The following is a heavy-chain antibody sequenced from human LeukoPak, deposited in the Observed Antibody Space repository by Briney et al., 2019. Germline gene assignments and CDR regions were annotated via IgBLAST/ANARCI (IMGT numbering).Heavy chain of an antibody. CDR1: GFTFSSYN. CDR2: ITSSSSYI. J-gene: IGHJ6*03. Sequence: GGSLRLSCAASGFTFSSYNMNWVRQAPGKGPEWVSSITSSSSYIYYADSMKGRFTISRDNAKNSLYLQMDSLRVEDTAVYYCARDPYSGSYGPYYYYYMDVWGEGTTVTISS. V-gene: IGHV3-21*06. CDR3: ARDPYSGSYGPYYYYYMDV. D-gene: IGHD1-26*01.